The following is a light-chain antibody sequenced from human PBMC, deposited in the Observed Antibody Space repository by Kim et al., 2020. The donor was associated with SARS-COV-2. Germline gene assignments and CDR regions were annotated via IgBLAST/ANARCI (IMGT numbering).Light chain of an antibody. Sequence: ASIGDRVTITCRASQDIANALAWYQQKPGKVRQVLIYAAATLQSGVPSRFSGSGSGTEFTLTIGSLQTEDVATYYCQKYNSAPWTFGPGTKVDIK. J-gene: IGKJ1*01. CDR3: QKYNSAPWT. CDR2: AAA. CDR1: QDIANA. V-gene: IGKV1-27*01.